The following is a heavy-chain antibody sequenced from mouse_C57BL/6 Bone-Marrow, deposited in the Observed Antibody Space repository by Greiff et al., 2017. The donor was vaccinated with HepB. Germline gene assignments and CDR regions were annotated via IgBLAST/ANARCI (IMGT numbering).Heavy chain of an antibody. V-gene: IGHV1-59*01. CDR3: ARRELLSFDY. CDR2: IDPSDSYT. J-gene: IGHJ2*01. CDR1: GYTFTSYW. Sequence: QVQLQQSGAELVRPGTSVKLSCKASGYTFTSYWMHWVKQRPGQGLEWIGVIDPSDSYTNYNQKFKGKATLTVDTSSSTAYMQLSRLTSEDSAVYYCARRELLSFDYWGQGTTLTVSS. D-gene: IGHD2-3*01.